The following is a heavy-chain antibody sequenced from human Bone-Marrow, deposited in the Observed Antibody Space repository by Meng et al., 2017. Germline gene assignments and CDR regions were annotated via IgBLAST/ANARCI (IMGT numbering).Heavy chain of an antibody. Sequence: VHRVECGGGVVQPGRSLRLACTASGFTFSNYGMHWVRQAPGKGLEWVAVIWSDGSTKDYADSVRGRFTISRDNSKNTLYLQMNSLRAEDTAVYYCAAYHSSDYHSWGQGTLVTVSS. D-gene: IGHD3-22*01. CDR3: AAYHSSDYHS. CDR1: GFTFSNYG. V-gene: IGHV3-33*01. J-gene: IGHJ4*02. CDR2: IWSDGSTK.